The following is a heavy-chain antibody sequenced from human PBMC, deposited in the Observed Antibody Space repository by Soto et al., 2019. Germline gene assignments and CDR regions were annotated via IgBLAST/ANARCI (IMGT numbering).Heavy chain of an antibody. CDR2: INHSGST. Sequence: PSETLSLTCAVYGGSFSGYYWSWIRQPPGKGLEWIGEINHSGSTNYNPSLKSRVTISVDTSKNQFSLKLSSVTAADTAVYYCARADCTNGVCYNYFDYWGQGTLVTVSS. J-gene: IGHJ4*02. V-gene: IGHV4-34*01. CDR3: ARADCTNGVCYNYFDY. CDR1: GGSFSGYY. D-gene: IGHD2-8*01.